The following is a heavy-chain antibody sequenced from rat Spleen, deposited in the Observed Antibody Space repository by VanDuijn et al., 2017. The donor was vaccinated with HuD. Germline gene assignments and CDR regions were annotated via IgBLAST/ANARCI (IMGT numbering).Heavy chain of an antibody. Sequence: EAQLVKTGGGLVQPGGSLKLSCVASGFTFSSYWMYWIRQAPGKGLEWVSSINTDGGTTDYPDSVKGRFTISRDNAENTVYLQMNSLRSEDTATYYCAKISGFPYWGHGTLVTVSS. V-gene: IGHV5-58*01. CDR2: INTDGGTT. CDR3: AKISGFPY. J-gene: IGHJ3*01. CDR1: GFTFSSYW.